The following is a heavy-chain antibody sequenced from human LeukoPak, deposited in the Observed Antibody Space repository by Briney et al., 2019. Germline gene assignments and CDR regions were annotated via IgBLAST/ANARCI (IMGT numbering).Heavy chain of an antibody. D-gene: IGHD6-13*01. CDR3: ATGYSSSWGVKYYYYGMDV. CDR1: GGTFSSYA. V-gene: IGHV1-69*04. J-gene: IGHJ6*02. CDR2: IIPILGIA. Sequence: GASVKVSCKASGGTFSSYAISWVRQAPGQGLEWMGRIIPILGIANYAQKFQGRVTITADKSTSTAYMELSSLRSEDTAVYYCATGYSSSWGVKYYYYGMDVWGQGTTVTVSS.